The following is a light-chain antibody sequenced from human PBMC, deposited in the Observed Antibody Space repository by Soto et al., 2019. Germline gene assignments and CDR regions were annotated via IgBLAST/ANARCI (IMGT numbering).Light chain of an antibody. Sequence: EIVVTQSPGTLSLSPREGATLSCMASQSVSSSYFAWYQQKPGQAPRLIIYGASNRATGIPDRFSGSGSGTDFTLTISSLEPEDFAVYFCQQFKNYPITFGQGTRLEI. CDR1: QSVSSSY. CDR3: QQFKNYPIT. CDR2: GAS. J-gene: IGKJ5*01. V-gene: IGKV3-20*01.